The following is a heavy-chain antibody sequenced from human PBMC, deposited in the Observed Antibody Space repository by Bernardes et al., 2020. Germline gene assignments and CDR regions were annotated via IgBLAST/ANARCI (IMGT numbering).Heavy chain of an antibody. J-gene: IGHJ4*02. CDR1: GFTFDDYA. D-gene: IGHD6-13*01. Sequence: GGSLRLSCAASGFTFDDYAMHWVRQAPGKGLEWVSGISWNSGHIDYADSVRGRFTISRDNAKNSLYLQMNSLRAEDTAFYYCAKDLRAATGNPSFDYWGQGTLVTVSS. CDR3: AKDLRAATGNPSFDY. V-gene: IGHV3-9*01. CDR2: ISWNSGHI.